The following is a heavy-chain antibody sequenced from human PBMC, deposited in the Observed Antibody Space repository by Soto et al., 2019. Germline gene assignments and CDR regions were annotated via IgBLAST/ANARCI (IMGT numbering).Heavy chain of an antibody. CDR2: VIPIFGTP. CDR3: ARSQGGSSSLDIYYYYYYGMDV. CDR1: GGTFSTYA. J-gene: IGHJ6*02. Sequence: QVQLVQSGAEVKKPGSSVKVSCKAPGGTFSTYAISWVRQAPGQGLEWMGGVIPIFGTPKYAQKFQGRVTITADESTSTGYMELRRLRSEDTAVYYCARSQGGSSSLDIYYYYYYGMDVWGQGTTVTFSS. D-gene: IGHD2-15*01. V-gene: IGHV1-69*01.